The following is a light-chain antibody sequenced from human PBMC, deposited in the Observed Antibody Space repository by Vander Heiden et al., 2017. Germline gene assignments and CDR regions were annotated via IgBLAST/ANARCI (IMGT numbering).Light chain of an antibody. CDR3: QQYKDYPLK. CDR1: EDIMNY. J-gene: IGKJ4*01. Sequence: DIQMTQSPSSLSASIGDRVTITRRASEDIMNYLAWFQQRPGKAPRSLISGASTLQSGVPSKFSGSGFGTEFTLTISNLQPEDFATYYCQQYKDYPLKFAGGTTVEI. CDR2: GAS. V-gene: IGKV1-16*02.